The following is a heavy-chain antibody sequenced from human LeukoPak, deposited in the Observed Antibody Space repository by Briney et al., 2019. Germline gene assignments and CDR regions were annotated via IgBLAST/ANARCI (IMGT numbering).Heavy chain of an antibody. J-gene: IGHJ3*02. CDR1: GYTFTSYA. D-gene: IGHD2-15*01. Sequence: GASVKVSCKASGYTFTSYAMHWVRQAPGQRLEWMGWINAGNGNTKYSQKFQGRVTITRDTSASTAYMEMRSLRFEDTAIYYCARGVGSAFDIWAKGQWSPSLQ. V-gene: IGHV1-3*01. CDR2: INAGNGNT. CDR3: ARGVGSAFDI.